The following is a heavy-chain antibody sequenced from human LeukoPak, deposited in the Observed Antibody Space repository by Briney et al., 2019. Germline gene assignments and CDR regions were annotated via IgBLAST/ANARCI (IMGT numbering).Heavy chain of an antibody. CDR1: GGSISSYS. D-gene: IGHD1-26*01. J-gene: IGHJ4*02. V-gene: IGHV4-4*07. CDR3: ARQEGGIVGPY. Sequence: PSETLSLTRTVSGGSISSYSWSWIRQPAGKGLEWIGRIYTGGSTNYNPSLESRVTMSVDTSKNQFSLKLNSVTAADTAVYYCARQEGGIVGPYWGQGTLVTVSS. CDR2: IYTGGST.